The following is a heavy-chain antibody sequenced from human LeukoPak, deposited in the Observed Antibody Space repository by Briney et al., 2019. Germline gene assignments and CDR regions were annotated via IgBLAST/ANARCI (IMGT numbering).Heavy chain of an antibody. CDR2: INHSGST. V-gene: IGHV4-34*01. J-gene: IGHJ6*02. Sequence: SETLSLTCAVYGGSFSGYYWSWIRQPPGKGLEWIGEINHSGSTNHNPSLKSRVTISVDTSKNQFSLKLSSVTAADTAVYYCARVYGSGSYYYGMDVWGQGTTVTVSS. CDR1: GGSFSGYY. D-gene: IGHD3-10*01. CDR3: ARVYGSGSYYYGMDV.